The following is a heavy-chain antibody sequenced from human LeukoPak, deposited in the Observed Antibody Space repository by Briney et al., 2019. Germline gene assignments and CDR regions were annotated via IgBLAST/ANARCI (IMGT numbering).Heavy chain of an antibody. V-gene: IGHV3-7*01. Sequence: PGGTLRLSCSASGFTFRNFWMTWVRQVPGKGLEWVANINQDVSQRYYADSLKDRFTISRDNAKSSLYLQMNSLTPEDTGIYYCVRGYRNQWELWAWGQGTLVTVSS. CDR3: VRGYRNQWELWA. CDR2: INQDVSQR. CDR1: GFTFRNFW. D-gene: IGHD1-26*01. J-gene: IGHJ5*02.